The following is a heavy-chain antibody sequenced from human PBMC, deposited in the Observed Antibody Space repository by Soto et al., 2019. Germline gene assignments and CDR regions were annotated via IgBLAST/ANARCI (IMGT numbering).Heavy chain of an antibody. CDR2: ISDDGRKT. V-gene: IGHV3-30*18. D-gene: IGHD2-15*01. CDR1: GFTFSTYG. J-gene: IGHJ4*02. CDR3: VKDQRYCSGGSCYTFDY. Sequence: PGGSLRLSCAASGFTFSTYGMHWVRQAPGEGLEWVAVISDDGRKTYYVDSVKGRFTISRDNPKNTLFLQMNSLRPEDTAVYYCVKDQRYCSGGSCYTFDYWGQGTPVTVSS.